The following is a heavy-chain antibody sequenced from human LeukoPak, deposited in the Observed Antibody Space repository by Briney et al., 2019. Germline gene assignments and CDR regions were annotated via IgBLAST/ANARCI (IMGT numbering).Heavy chain of an antibody. D-gene: IGHD6-13*01. CDR1: GFTFSSNS. J-gene: IGHJ1*01. V-gene: IGHV3-48*04. CDR2: ISSTGGTI. Sequence: PGGSLRLSCAASGFTFSSNSMNWVRQAPGKGLEWVSYISSTGGTIYYADSMKGRFTISRDNAKNSLYLQMNSLRVEDTAVYYCAKDSSSWTDEYFQHWGQGTLVTVSS. CDR3: AKDSSSWTDEYFQH.